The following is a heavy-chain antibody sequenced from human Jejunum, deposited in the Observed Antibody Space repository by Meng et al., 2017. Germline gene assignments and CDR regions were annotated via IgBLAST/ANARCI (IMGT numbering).Heavy chain of an antibody. Sequence: GESLKISCVASGFLFGTYGMHWLRQAPGKGLEWVAVIWHDGSNIYYADSVKGRFTISRDNSMDTLYLQMDSLRADETAVYYCERGNYGLGTWYFDRWGQGTLVTVSS. J-gene: IGHJ4*02. D-gene: IGHD3-10*01. CDR1: GFLFGTYG. V-gene: IGHV3-33*01. CDR3: ERGNYGLGTWYFDR. CDR2: IWHDGSNI.